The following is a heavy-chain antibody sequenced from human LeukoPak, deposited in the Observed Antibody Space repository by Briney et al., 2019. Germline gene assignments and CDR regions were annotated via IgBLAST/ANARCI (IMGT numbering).Heavy chain of an antibody. J-gene: IGHJ4*02. D-gene: IGHD2-15*01. CDR2: IYYSGST. Sequence: PSETLSLTCTVSGGSISSSSYYWGWIRQPPGKGLEWIGSIYYSGSTYYNPSLKSRVTISVDTSKNQFSLKLSSVTAADTAVYYCLRGCFYFDYWGQGTLVTVSS. V-gene: IGHV4-39*01. CDR3: LRGCFYFDY. CDR1: GGSISSSSYY.